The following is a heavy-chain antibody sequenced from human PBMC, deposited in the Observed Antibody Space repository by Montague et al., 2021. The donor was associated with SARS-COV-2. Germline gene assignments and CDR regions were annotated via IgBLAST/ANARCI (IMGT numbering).Heavy chain of an antibody. CDR3: ARRLGGSGWLDY. CDR1: GGSISSGSYY. V-gene: IGHV4-39*01. Sequence: SETLSLTCTVAGGSISSGSYYWGWFRQPPGKGLEWIGNLHSSGTTCYKSRVPISVDTSKNQFSLKMTSVTAADTAVYYCARRLGGSGWLDYWGQGTLVTVSS. J-gene: IGHJ4*02. D-gene: IGHD6-25*01. CDR2: LHSSGTT.